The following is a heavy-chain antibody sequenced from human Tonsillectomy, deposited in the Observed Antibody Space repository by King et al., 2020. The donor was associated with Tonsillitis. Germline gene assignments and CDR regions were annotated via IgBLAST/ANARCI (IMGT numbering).Heavy chain of an antibody. J-gene: IGHJ4*02. V-gene: IGHV3-48*04. Sequence: QLVQSGGGLVQPGGSLRLSCAASGFTFSNYVMDWVRQTPGKGLEWVSYIGDSGTTTYYADSVKGRFTISRDNAKNSLYLQMNSLRVEDTGVYYCARDHEVGQQLVDPKWGQGTLVTVSS. CDR3: ARDHEVGQQLVDPK. D-gene: IGHD6-13*01. CDR1: GFTFSNYV. CDR2: IGDSGTTT.